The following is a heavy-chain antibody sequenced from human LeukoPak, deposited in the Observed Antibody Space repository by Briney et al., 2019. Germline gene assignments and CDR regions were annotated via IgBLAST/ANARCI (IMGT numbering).Heavy chain of an antibody. CDR3: ARDYSSGWDDGLDI. Sequence: PGGSLRLSCAASGFSFSRYYMSWVRHAPGKGLEWVASIKHDGSEDYFVGSVRGRFTISRDNARNSLYLQLNSGRGEDTAVYYCARDYSSGWDDGLDIWGQGTTVTVSS. CDR2: IKHDGSED. V-gene: IGHV3-7*01. D-gene: IGHD6-19*01. CDR1: GFSFSRYY. J-gene: IGHJ3*02.